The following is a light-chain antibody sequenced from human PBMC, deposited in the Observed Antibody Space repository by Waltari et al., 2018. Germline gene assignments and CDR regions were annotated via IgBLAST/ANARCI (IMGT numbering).Light chain of an antibody. CDR2: GVS. CDR1: QSVRGS. CDR3: QHYVRLPAT. Sequence: EIVLTQSPGTLSLSPGERATLSCRASQSVRGSLAWYQQKAGQAPMLLIYGVSSRATGIPERFSGSGSGTDFSLTISRLEPEDFAVYYCQHYVRLPATFGQGTKVEIK. J-gene: IGKJ1*01. V-gene: IGKV3-20*01.